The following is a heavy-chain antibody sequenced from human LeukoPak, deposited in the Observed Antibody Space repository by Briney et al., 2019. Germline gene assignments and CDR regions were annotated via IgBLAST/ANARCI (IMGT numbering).Heavy chain of an antibody. CDR1: GYTFTGYF. CDR2: INPNSGGT. Sequence: ASVKVSCKASGYTFTGYFIHWVRQAPGQGLGWMGWINPNSGGTNSAQKFQGRVTMTTDTSLNTAYMELSSLRSDDTAVYYCARGGLPIIYYYMDVWGKGTTVTVSS. D-gene: IGHD4-11*01. J-gene: IGHJ6*03. CDR3: ARGGLPIIYYYMDV. V-gene: IGHV1-2*02.